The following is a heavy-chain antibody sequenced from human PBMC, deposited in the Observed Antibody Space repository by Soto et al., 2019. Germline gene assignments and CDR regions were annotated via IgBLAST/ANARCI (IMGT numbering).Heavy chain of an antibody. J-gene: IGHJ4*02. CDR2: ISGSGGGT. Sequence: QTGGSLRLSCAASGFTFSSYAMSWVRQAPGKGVEWVSTISGSGGGTYYADSMKGRFTISRDNSKNTLYLQMYSLRVEDTAVYYCARESDHWGQGTLVTVSS. CDR3: ARESDH. CDR1: GFTFSSYA. V-gene: IGHV3-23*01.